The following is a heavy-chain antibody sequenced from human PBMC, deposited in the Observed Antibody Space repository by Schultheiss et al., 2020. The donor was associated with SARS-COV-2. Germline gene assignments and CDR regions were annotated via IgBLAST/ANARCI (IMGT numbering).Heavy chain of an antibody. CDR2: ISGSGGST. Sequence: GGSLRLSCAASGFTFSSYAMHWVRQAPGKGLEWVSAISGSGGSTYYADSVKGRFTISRDNAKNSLYLQMNSLRAEDTAVYYCARDGLVVVPAAMITWGQGTLVTVSS. CDR3: ARDGLVVVPAAMIT. J-gene: IGHJ5*02. V-gene: IGHV3-23*01. D-gene: IGHD2-2*01. CDR1: GFTFSSYA.